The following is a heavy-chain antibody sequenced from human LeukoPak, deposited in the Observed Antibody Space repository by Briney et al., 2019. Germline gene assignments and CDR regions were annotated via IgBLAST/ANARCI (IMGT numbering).Heavy chain of an antibody. CDR2: IIPIFGTA. V-gene: IGHV1-69*05. Sequence: ASVKVSCKASGGTFSSYAISWVRQAPGQGLEWMGGIIPIFGTANYAQKLQGRVTMTTDTSTSTAYMELRSLRSDDTAVYYCAREKEFSYYDYVWGSYRYCYFDYWGQGTLVTVSS. D-gene: IGHD3-16*02. J-gene: IGHJ4*02. CDR1: GGTFSSYA. CDR3: AREKEFSYYDYVWGSYRYCYFDY.